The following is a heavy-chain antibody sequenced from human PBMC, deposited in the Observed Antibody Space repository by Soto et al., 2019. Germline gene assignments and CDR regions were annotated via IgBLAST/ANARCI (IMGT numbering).Heavy chain of an antibody. J-gene: IGHJ4*02. V-gene: IGHV3-23*01. Sequence: GGSLRLSCAASGFTFSSYAMSWVRQAPGKGLEWVSAISSSGSSTYYADSVKGRFTISRDNSKNTLYLQMNRLRAEDTAVYYCAKITYYDFWSGPTYFDYWGQGTLVTVSS. CDR2: ISSSGSST. CDR1: GFTFSSYA. CDR3: AKITYYDFWSGPTYFDY. D-gene: IGHD3-3*01.